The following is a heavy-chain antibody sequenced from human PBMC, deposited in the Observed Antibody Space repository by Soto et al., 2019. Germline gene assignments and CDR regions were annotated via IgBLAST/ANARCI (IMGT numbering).Heavy chain of an antibody. Sequence: PGGSLRLSCAASGFTFSSYAMSWVRQAPGKGLEWVSAISGSGGSTYYADSVKGRFTISRDNSKNTLYLQMNSLRAEDTAVYYCAEGRLRGYSYGYIIFDYWGQGTLVTVSS. V-gene: IGHV3-23*01. J-gene: IGHJ4*02. D-gene: IGHD5-18*01. CDR1: GFTFSSYA. CDR2: ISGSGGST. CDR3: AEGRLRGYSYGYIIFDY.